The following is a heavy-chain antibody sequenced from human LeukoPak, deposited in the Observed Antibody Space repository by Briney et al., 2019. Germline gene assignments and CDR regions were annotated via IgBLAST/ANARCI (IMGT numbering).Heavy chain of an antibody. CDR2: VYYNGYT. J-gene: IGHJ4*02. Sequence: SETLSLTCTVSGGSIGTYYWSWIRQPPGKGLEWIGYVYYNGYTDYNPSLKSRVAISLHTSKNQFSLKLNSVTAADTAVYFCARDRHWTNDWVFDYWGQGTMVTVSS. CDR1: GGSIGTYY. V-gene: IGHV4-59*01. D-gene: IGHD1/OR15-1a*01. CDR3: ARDRHWTNDWVFDY.